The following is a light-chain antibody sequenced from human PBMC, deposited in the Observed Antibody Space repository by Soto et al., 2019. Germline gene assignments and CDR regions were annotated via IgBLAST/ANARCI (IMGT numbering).Light chain of an antibody. CDR1: QSGSSY. J-gene: IGKJ1*01. CDR2: DAS. V-gene: IGKV3-11*01. CDR3: QRRSNWPPWT. Sequence: EIVLTQSRATLSLSPGERXTLSCRASQSGSSYLAWYQQKPGQAPMLLGYDASNRATSIPARFSGSGSGTDFTLTIRRLEPEDFAVYAGQRRSNWPPWTFGRGTKVDIK.